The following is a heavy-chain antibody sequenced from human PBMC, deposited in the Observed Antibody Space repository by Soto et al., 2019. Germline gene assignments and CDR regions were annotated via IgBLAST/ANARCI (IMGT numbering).Heavy chain of an antibody. D-gene: IGHD6-19*01. Sequence: SETLSLTCAVSGGSISSGGYSWSWIRQPPGKGLEWIGYMYHSGSTYYNPSLKSRVTISVDTSKNQFSLKLSSVTAADTAVYYCARGIEGWYQGRYYYGMDVWGQGTSVTVSS. V-gene: IGHV4-30-2*01. CDR1: GGSISSGGYS. CDR2: MYHSGST. J-gene: IGHJ6*02. CDR3: ARGIEGWYQGRYYYGMDV.